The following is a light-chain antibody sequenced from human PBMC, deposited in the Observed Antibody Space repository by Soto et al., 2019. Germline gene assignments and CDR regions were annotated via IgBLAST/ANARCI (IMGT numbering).Light chain of an antibody. Sequence: EILLTQSPGALPVSPGEVATLSCGASQSVRDNLAWYQQKPGQAPRLLIYRASIRATGVPARFSGSGSGTEFTLTINRLEPEDFAVYYCQQYDSSPRTFGQGTKV. CDR3: QQYDSSPRT. CDR2: RAS. CDR1: QSVRDN. V-gene: IGKV3-15*01. J-gene: IGKJ1*01.